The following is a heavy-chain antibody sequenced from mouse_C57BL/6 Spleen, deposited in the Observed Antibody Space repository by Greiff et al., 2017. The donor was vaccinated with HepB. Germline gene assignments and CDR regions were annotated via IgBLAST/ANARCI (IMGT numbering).Heavy chain of an antibody. CDR3: ARRIANWAYYFDY. J-gene: IGHJ2*01. D-gene: IGHD4-1*01. CDR2: INPNKGGT. V-gene: IGHV1-26*01. Sequence: VQLQQSGPELVKPGASVKISCKASGYTFTNYYMNWVKQSHGKSLEWIGDINPNKGGTSYNQKFKGKATLTVDKPSSTAYMELRSLTSEDSAVYYCARRIANWAYYFDYWGQGTTLTVSS. CDR1: GYTFTNYY.